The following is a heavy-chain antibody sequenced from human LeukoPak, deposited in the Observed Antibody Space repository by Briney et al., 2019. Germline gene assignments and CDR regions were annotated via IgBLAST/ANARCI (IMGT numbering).Heavy chain of an antibody. J-gene: IGHJ6*02. CDR2: INPSGGST. Sequence: EASVKVSCKASGYTFTSYYKHWVRQAPGQGLEWMGIINPSGGSTSYAQKFQGRVTMTRDTSTSTVYMELSSLRSEDTAVYYCARGGRGPYYYYGMDVWGQGTTVTVSS. CDR1: GYTFTSYY. D-gene: IGHD3-10*01. CDR3: ARGGRGPYYYYGMDV. V-gene: IGHV1-46*01.